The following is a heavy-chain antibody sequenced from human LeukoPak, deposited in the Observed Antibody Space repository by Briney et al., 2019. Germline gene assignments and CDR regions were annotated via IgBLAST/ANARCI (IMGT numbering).Heavy chain of an antibody. D-gene: IGHD7-27*01. CDR1: GFTFSSYG. CDR3: AKDVDVGTLDY. V-gene: IGHV3-30*18. J-gene: IGHJ4*02. CDR2: ISYDGSNK. Sequence: GGSLRLSCAASGFTFSSYGMHWVRQASGKGLEWVAVISYDGSNKYYADSVKGRFTVSRDNSKNTLYLQMNSLRAEDTAVYYCAKDVDVGTLDYWGQGTLVTVSS.